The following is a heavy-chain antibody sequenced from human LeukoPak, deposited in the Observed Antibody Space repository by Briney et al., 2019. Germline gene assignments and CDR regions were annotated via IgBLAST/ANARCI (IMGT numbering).Heavy chain of an antibody. D-gene: IGHD4-17*01. CDR3: ARDTPHDYGDFGFYYYYMDV. V-gene: IGHV3-20*04. CDR1: GFAFDDSA. CDR2: INWNGDST. J-gene: IGHJ6*03. Sequence: PGGSLRLSCAASGFAFDDSAMNWVRQAAGKGLEWVSGINWNGDSTGYADSVKGRFTVSRDNAKNSLYLQMNSLRAEDTALYYCARDTPHDYGDFGFYYYYMDVWGKGTTVTVSS.